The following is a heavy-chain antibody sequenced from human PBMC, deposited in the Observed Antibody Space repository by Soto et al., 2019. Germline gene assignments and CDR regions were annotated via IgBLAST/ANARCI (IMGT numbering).Heavy chain of an antibody. D-gene: IGHD3-9*01. J-gene: IGHJ6*02. CDR3: ARNVQTLRYNGMDV. CDR2: IWYDGSSK. CDR1: GLTFSSYA. V-gene: IGHV3-33*07. Sequence: GGSLRLSCEVSGLTFSSYAMYWVRQAPGKGLEWVAIIWYDGSSKYYADSVKGRFTISRDNSKNTVYLQMNSLRAEDTAVYYCARNVQTLRYNGMDVWGQGTTVTVSS.